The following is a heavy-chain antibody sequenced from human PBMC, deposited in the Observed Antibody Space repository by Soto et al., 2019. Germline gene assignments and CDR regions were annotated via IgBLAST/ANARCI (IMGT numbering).Heavy chain of an antibody. Sequence: SELLCLSCAVCGGYFSGYYWSWISQPPGKGLEWIGEMNHSGSTNYNPSLKSRVTISVDTSKNQFSLKLSSVTAADTAVYYCARFGCSSWSYYNRGYFYYGMDVCGQGTMVTVSS. J-gene: IGHJ6*02. D-gene: IGHD3-10*01. CDR2: MNHSGST. CDR3: ARFGCSSWSYYNRGYFYYGMDV. V-gene: IGHV4-34*01. CDR1: GGYFSGYY.